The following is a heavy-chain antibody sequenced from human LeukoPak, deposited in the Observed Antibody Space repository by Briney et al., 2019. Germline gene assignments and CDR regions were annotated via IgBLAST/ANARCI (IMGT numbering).Heavy chain of an antibody. CDR1: GFTFSSSA. D-gene: IGHD3-16*01. CDR2: ISNNGGYT. Sequence: PGGSLRLSCAASGFTFSSSAMSWVRQAPGKGLEWVSAISNNGGYTYYADSVQGRFTISRDNSKSTLCLQMNSLRAEDTAVYYCARRRGFTQFDPWGHGTLVTVSS. CDR3: ARRRGFTQFDP. V-gene: IGHV3-23*01. J-gene: IGHJ5*02.